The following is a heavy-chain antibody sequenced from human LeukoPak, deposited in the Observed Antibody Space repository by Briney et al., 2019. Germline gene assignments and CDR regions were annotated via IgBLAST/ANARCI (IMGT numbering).Heavy chain of an antibody. V-gene: IGHV1-2*02. D-gene: IGHD2-15*01. J-gene: IGHJ4*02. Sequence: VASVKVSCKASGYTFTGYYMHWVRQAPGQGLEWMGWINPNSGGTNYAQKFQGRVTMTRDTSISTAYMELSRLGSDDTAVYYCARDTVEGYYFDYWGQGTLVTVSS. CDR3: ARDTVEGYYFDY. CDR1: GYTFTGYY. CDR2: INPNSGGT.